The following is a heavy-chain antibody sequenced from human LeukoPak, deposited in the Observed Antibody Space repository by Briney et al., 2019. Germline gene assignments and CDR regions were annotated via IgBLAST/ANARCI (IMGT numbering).Heavy chain of an antibody. CDR1: EFTFSSYG. V-gene: IGHV3-30*19. D-gene: IGHD1-26*01. Sequence: PGGSLRLSCAASEFTFSSYGMHWVRQAPGKGLEWVAVISYDGSNKYYADSVKGRFTISRDNSKNTLYLQMNSLRAEDTAVYYCAKESWELPGAIDYWGQGTLVTVSS. J-gene: IGHJ4*02. CDR3: AKESWELPGAIDY. CDR2: ISYDGSNK.